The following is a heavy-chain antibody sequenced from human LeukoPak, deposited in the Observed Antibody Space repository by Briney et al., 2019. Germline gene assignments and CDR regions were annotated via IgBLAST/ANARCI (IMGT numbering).Heavy chain of an antibody. D-gene: IGHD6-13*01. CDR2: ISGSGGST. J-gene: IGHJ1*01. V-gene: IGHV3-23*01. Sequence: HPGGSLRLSCAASGFTFSSYAMSWVRQAPGKGLEWVSAISGSGGSTYYADSVKGRFTISRDNSKNTLYLQMNSLRAEDTAVYYCAKDFGQQLEYFQHWGQGTLVTVSS. CDR3: AKDFGQQLEYFQH. CDR1: GFTFSSYA.